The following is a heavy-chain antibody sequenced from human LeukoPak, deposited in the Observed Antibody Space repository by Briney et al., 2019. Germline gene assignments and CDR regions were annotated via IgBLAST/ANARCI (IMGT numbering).Heavy chain of an antibody. CDR1: GDSISSNNYY. CDR2: IHYSGTT. J-gene: IGHJ4*02. D-gene: IGHD1-26*01. CDR3: ARQGSGSYYRRPFHF. V-gene: IGHV4-39*01. Sequence: AETLSLTCTVSGDSISSNNYYWGWIRQPPGKGLEWIGSIHYSGTTYYNPSLKSRVTISVDTSKNQFSLKLTSVTAADTAVFYCARQGSGSYYRRPFHFWGQGTLVTVSS.